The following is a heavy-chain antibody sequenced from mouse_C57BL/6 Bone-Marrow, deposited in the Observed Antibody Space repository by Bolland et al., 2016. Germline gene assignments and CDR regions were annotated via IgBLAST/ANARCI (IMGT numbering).Heavy chain of an antibody. Sequence: IWSDGSTTYNSALKSRLSISKDNSKSQVFLKMNSLQTDDIAMYYCARQSNLFAYWGQGTLV. D-gene: IGHD2-5*01. V-gene: IGHV2-6-1*01. CDR3: ARQSNLFAY. J-gene: IGHJ3*01. CDR2: IWSDGST.